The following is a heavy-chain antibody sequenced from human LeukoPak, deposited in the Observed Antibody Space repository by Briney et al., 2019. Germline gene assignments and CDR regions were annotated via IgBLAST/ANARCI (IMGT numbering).Heavy chain of an antibody. CDR2: MNPNSGNT. V-gene: IGHV1-8*03. CDR1: GGTFTSYD. CDR3: ARGRRGSYRIYYFDY. J-gene: IGHJ4*02. Sequence: ASVKVSCKASGGTFTSYDINWVRQATGQGLEWMGWMNPNSGNTGYAQKFQGRVTITRNTSISTAYMELSSLRSEDTAVYYCARGRRGSYRIYYFDYWGQGTLVTVSS. D-gene: IGHD3-16*02.